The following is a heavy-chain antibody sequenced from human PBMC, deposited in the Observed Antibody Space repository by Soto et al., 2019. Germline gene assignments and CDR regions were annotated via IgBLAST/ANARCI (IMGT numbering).Heavy chain of an antibody. V-gene: IGHV1-2*04. D-gene: IGHD3-9*01. J-gene: IGHJ6*02. CDR3: ARERTKNYDILTGYFGQYYYGMDV. Sequence: ASVKVSCKASGYTFTNYGINWVRQAPGQGLEWMGWINSNSGGTKYAQKFQGWVTMTRDTSISTAYMELSRLKSDDTAVYYCARERTKNYDILTGYFGQYYYGMDVWGQGTTVTVSS. CDR2: INSNSGGT. CDR1: GYTFTNYG.